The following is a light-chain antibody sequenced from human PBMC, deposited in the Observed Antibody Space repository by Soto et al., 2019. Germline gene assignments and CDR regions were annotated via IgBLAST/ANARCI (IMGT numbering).Light chain of an antibody. Sequence: DIQMTQSPFSLSASVGDRVTITCRASPGIRNLGWFQQNPGGAPKRLIYATSTLEGGFPSRFSGSGSGTEFTLTISSLQPEDFATYFCLQHNTYPYTFGQGTKLDIK. V-gene: IGKV1-17*01. CDR1: PGIRN. CDR3: LQHNTYPYT. J-gene: IGKJ2*01. CDR2: ATS.